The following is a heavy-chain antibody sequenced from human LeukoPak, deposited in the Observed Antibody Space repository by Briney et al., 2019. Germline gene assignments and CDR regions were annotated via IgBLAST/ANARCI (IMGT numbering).Heavy chain of an antibody. V-gene: IGHV3-48*03. D-gene: IGHD6-13*01. CDR1: GFTFSSYE. Sequence: GGSLRLPCEASGFTFSSYEMNWVRQAPGKGLEWVSYISSSGKTIYYADSTKGRFTVSRDNAKNLLYLQMNSLRAEDTAVYYCATTSIAAAVPGCFDYWGQGTLVTVFS. CDR2: ISSSGKTI. CDR3: ATTSIAAAVPGCFDY. J-gene: IGHJ4*02.